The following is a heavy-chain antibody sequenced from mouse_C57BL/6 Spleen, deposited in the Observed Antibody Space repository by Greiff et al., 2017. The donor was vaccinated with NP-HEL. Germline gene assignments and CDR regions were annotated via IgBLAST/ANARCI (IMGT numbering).Heavy chain of an antibody. V-gene: IGHV2-6*03. D-gene: IGHD1-1*01. CDR2: IWSDGST. J-gene: IGHJ1*03. CDR1: GFSLTSYG. Sequence: VKVVESGPGLVAPSQSLSITCTVSGFSLTSYGVHWVRQPPGKGLEWLVVIWSDGSTTYNSALKSRLSISKDHSKSQVFLKMNSLQTDDTAMYYCARGGYYGSSHYWYFDVWGTGTTVTVSS. CDR3: ARGGYYGSSHYWYFDV.